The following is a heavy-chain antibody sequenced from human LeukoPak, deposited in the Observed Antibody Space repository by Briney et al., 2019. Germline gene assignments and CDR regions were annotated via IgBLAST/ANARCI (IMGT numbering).Heavy chain of an antibody. V-gene: IGHV4-4*07. CDR2: FYISGST. D-gene: IGHD6-13*01. Sequence: PSETLSLTCTVSGGSISGYYWSWIRQPAGKGREWIGRFYISGSTDYNPSLKSRVTMSVDTSRSQFSLRLNSVTAADTAVYYCARVSATAGFDYWGQGTLVTVSS. CDR1: GGSISGYY. J-gene: IGHJ4*02. CDR3: ARVSATAGFDY.